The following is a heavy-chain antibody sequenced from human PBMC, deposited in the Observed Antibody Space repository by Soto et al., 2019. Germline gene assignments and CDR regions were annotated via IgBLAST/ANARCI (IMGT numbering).Heavy chain of an antibody. CDR2: IYKSGDT. V-gene: IGHV3-66*01. D-gene: IGHD2-21*01. J-gene: IGHJ5*02. Sequence: EVQLVESGGGLVQPGGSLRLSCAASGFTVSSSYLYWVRQAPGKGLEWVSSIYKSGDTYYADSVKGRFTISRDNHKSTLFLQMNSLRAEDTAVYYCARGTVWTNPNWLGPWGQGTLVTVSS. CDR1: GFTVSSSY. CDR3: ARGTVWTNPNWLGP.